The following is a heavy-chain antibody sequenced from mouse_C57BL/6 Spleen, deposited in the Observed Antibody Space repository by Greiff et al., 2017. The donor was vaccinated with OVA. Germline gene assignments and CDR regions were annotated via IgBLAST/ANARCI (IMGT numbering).Heavy chain of an antibody. J-gene: IGHJ4*01. CDR3: ARCTVVADYAMDY. CDR1: GYSFTDYN. CDR2: INPNYGTT. D-gene: IGHD1-1*01. Sequence: VQLKESGPELVKPGASVKISCKASGYSFTDYNMNWLKQSNGKSLAWIGVINPNYGTTSYNQKFKGKATLTVDQSSSTAYMQLNSLTSEDSAVYYCARCTVVADYAMDYWGQGTSVTVSS. V-gene: IGHV1-39*01.